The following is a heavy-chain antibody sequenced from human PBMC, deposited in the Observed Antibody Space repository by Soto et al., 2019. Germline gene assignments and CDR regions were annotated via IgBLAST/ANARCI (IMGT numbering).Heavy chain of an antibody. V-gene: IGHV1-69*02. CDR2: IIPILGIA. CDR1: GGTFSSYT. D-gene: IGHD1-1*01. J-gene: IGHJ4*02. Sequence: SVKVSCKASGGTFSSYTISWVRQAPGQGLEWMGRIIPILGIANYAQKFQGRVTITADKSTSTAYMELSSLSSEDTAVYYCARGGQPTDFDYWGQGTLVTVSS. CDR3: ARGGQPTDFDY.